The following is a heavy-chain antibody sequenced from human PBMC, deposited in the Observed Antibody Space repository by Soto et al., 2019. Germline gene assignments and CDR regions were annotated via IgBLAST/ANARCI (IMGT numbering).Heavy chain of an antibody. CDR3: ARENPNEYYYDSSALPPHGMDV. D-gene: IGHD3-22*01. V-gene: IGHV4-59*01. Sequence: KPSETLSLTCTVSGGSISSYYWSWIRQPPGKGLEWIGYIYYSGSTNYNPSLKSRVTISVDTSKNQFSLKLSSVTAADTAVYYCARENPNEYYYDSSALPPHGMDVWGQGTTVTVSS. CDR2: IYYSGST. J-gene: IGHJ6*02. CDR1: GGSISSYY.